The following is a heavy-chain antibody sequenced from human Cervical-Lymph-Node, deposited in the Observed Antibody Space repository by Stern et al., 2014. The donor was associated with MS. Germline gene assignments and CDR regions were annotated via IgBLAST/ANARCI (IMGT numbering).Heavy chain of an antibody. Sequence: VQLVESGADGKRPGEKVKVSCKASGDTFTDFYIHWVREAPGQGVEWMGLINPTSGATKSPQKFHGWFSVTRASSISVVYVELCSLGSADTAVSFCARARDYVWGSSRSGFDYWGQGTLVPVSS. D-gene: IGHD3-16*02. CDR2: INPTSGAT. J-gene: IGHJ4*02. V-gene: IGHV1-2*04. CDR1: GDTFTDFY. CDR3: ARARDYVWGSSRSGFDY.